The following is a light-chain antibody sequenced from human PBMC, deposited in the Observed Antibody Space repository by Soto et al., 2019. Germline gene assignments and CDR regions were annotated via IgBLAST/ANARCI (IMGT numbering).Light chain of an antibody. Sequence: QSALTQPRSVSGSPGQSVTISCTGTSSDVGGYNYVSWYQQHPGKAPKVMIYDVTKRPSGVPDRFSGSKSGNTASLTISGLQAEDEADYYCCSYAGTYTHGVFVEGTKLTAL. V-gene: IGLV2-11*01. CDR2: DVT. CDR1: SSDVGGYNY. CDR3: CSYAGTYTHGV. J-gene: IGLJ3*02.